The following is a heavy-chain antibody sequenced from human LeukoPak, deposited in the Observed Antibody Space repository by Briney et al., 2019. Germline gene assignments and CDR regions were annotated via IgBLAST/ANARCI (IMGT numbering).Heavy chain of an antibody. V-gene: IGHV3-7*01. Sequence: AGGSLRLSCAASGFALSPYYMAWVRQVPGKGLEWVANIKQDGSEQYYVDSVKGRFTISRDNAKNSLYLQMNSLRVEDTAIYYCVRDLRYWYFDLWGRGTLVSVAS. CDR1: GFALSPYY. CDR2: IKQDGSEQ. J-gene: IGHJ2*01. CDR3: VRDLRYWYFDL.